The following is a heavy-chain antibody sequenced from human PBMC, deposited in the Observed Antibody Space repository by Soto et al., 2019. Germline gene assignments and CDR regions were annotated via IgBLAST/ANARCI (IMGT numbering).Heavy chain of an antibody. D-gene: IGHD6-13*01. J-gene: IGHJ3*02. CDR2: ISSDSRHT. Sequence: QVQLLESGGGLVKPGGSLRHSCAASGFTVRGYYMSWIRQAPGKGLEWISYISSDSRHTNHADSVKGRFTISRDNAKNSLYLQMNSLRAEDTAVYFCATGQQVRMADIWGQGTMVTVSS. CDR1: GFTVRGYY. CDR3: ATGQQVRMADI. V-gene: IGHV3-11*03.